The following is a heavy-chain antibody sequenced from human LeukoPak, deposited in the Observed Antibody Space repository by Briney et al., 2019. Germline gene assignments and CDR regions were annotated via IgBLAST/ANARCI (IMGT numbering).Heavy chain of an antibody. CDR3: ARAPQDPNWFDP. CDR2: ISAYNGNT. V-gene: IGHV1-18*01. Sequence: ASVKVSCKASGYTFTSYGISWVRQAPGQGLEWMGWISAYNGNTNYAQKLQGRVAMTTDTSTGTAYMELRSLRSDDTAVYYCARAPQDPNWFDPWGQGTLVAVSS. CDR1: GYTFTSYG. J-gene: IGHJ5*02.